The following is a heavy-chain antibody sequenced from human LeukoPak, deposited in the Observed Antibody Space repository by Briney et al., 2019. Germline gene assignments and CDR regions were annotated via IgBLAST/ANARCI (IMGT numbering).Heavy chain of an antibody. CDR2: IIPIFGTA. CDR3: ARGDDYSYFDY. CDR1: GGTLSSYA. J-gene: IGHJ4*02. D-gene: IGHD4-11*01. Sequence: SVKVSCKASGGTLSSYAISWVRQAPGQGLEWMGGIIPIFGTANYAQQLQGRVTITADESTSTAYMELSSLRSEDTAVYYCARGDDYSYFDYWGQGTLVTVSS. V-gene: IGHV1-69*01.